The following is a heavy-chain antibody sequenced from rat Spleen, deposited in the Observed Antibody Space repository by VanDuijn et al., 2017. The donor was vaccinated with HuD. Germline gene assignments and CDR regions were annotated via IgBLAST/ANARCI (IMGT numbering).Heavy chain of an antibody. CDR3: ARHGYNSYFDY. CDR1: GFTFSNAA. D-gene: IGHD1-9*01. CDR2: IRTKANNYAT. Sequence: VQVVESGGGLVQSKESLKISCAASGFTFSNAAMYWVRQAPGKGLEWVARIRTKANNYATYYADSVKGRFTISRDDSKRMVYLQMDNLKTEDTATYYCARHGYNSYFDYWGQGVMVTVSS. J-gene: IGHJ2*01. V-gene: IGHV10-5*01.